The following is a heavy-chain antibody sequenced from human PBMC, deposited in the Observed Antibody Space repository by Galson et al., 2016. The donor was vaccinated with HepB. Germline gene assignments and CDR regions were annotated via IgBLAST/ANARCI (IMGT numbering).Heavy chain of an antibody. J-gene: IGHJ4*02. D-gene: IGHD5-24*01. CDR2: ITWDGVNI. CDR1: GFPINEPT. Sequence: SLRLSCAASGFPINEPTIHWVRHPPARGLEWVSLITWDGVNILYADSVKGRFTIPRDNNKDSVYLQMNSLRSEDTALYYCVRAVKDGYNKLKYWGQGTLVTVSS. CDR3: VRAVKDGYNKLKY. V-gene: IGHV3-43*01.